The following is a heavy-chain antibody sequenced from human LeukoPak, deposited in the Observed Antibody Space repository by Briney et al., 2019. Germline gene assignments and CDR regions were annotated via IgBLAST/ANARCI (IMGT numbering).Heavy chain of an antibody. J-gene: IGHJ4*02. CDR1: GFTLSSYS. CDR2: ISSSSSTI. CDR3: ARTYYDYIWGSYRLDY. V-gene: IGHV3-48*02. D-gene: IGHD3-16*02. Sequence: GGSLRLSCAASGFTLSSYSMNWVRQAPGKGLEWVSYISSSSSTIYYADSVKGRFTISRDNAKNSLYLQMNSLRDEDTAVYYCARTYYDYIWGSYRLDYWGQGTLVTVSS.